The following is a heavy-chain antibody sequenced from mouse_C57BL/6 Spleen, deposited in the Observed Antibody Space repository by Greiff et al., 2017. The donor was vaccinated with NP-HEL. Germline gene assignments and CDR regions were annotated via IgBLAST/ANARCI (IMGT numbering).Heavy chain of an antibody. CDR2: INPSSGYT. Sequence: QVQLQQSGAELARPGASVKMSCKASGYTFTSYTMHWVKQRPGQGLEWIGYINPSSGYTKYNQKFKDKATLTADKSSSTAYMQLSSLTSEDSAVYYCARSSDDLYYFDYWGQGTTLTVSS. J-gene: IGHJ2*01. D-gene: IGHD2-12*01. CDR1: GYTFTSYT. V-gene: IGHV1-4*01. CDR3: ARSSDDLYYFDY.